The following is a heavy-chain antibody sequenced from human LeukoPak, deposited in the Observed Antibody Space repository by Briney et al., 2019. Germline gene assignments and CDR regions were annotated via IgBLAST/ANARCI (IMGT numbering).Heavy chain of an antibody. V-gene: IGHV5-51*01. Sequence: GESLKISCKGSGYSFTSYWIGWVRQMPGKGLEWMGIIYPGDSDTRYSPSFQGQVTISADKSISTAYLQWSSLKASDTAMHYCARSGLTGGYYDSSGYYNYWGQGTLVTVSS. CDR2: IYPGDSDT. CDR3: ARSGLTGGYYDSSGYYNY. D-gene: IGHD3-22*01. J-gene: IGHJ4*02. CDR1: GYSFTSYW.